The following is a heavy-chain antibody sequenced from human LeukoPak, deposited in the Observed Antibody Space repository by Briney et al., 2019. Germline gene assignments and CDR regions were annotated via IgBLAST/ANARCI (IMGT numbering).Heavy chain of an antibody. V-gene: IGHV4-59*01. CDR2: IYHSGIT. CDR3: ARQGGDCRSATTCYDRRFDY. D-gene: IGHD2-2*01. Sequence: SGTLSLTCTVSGGSIGTFYWSWIRQPPGKGLEWIGYIYHSGITNYNPSLKSRVSISVDTSKNQFSLRLSSVTAADTAVYYCARQGGDCRSATTCYDRRFDYWGQGTLVTVSS. CDR1: GGSIGTFY. J-gene: IGHJ4*02.